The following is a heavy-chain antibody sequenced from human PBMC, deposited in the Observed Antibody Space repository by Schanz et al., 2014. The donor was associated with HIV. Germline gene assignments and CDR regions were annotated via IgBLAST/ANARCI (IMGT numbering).Heavy chain of an antibody. D-gene: IGHD2-21*02. CDR1: GGSFSGYS. V-gene: IGHV4-34*01. CDR2: IYYSGST. CDR3: ARGDFGGNSVDY. Sequence: QVQLQQWGAGLLKPSQTLSLTCAVYGGSFSGYSWTWIRQPPGKGLEWIGYIYYSGSTTYNPSLKSRVTKSVETSKNQFSLKLSSVTAADTAVYFCARGDFGGNSVDYWGHGNLVTVSS. J-gene: IGHJ4*01.